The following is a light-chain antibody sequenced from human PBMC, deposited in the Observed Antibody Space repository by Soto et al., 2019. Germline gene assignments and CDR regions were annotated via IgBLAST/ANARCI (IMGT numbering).Light chain of an antibody. J-gene: IGKJ3*01. CDR3: QQYGRSPFT. CDR1: QSVSSY. V-gene: IGKV3-20*01. Sequence: EIVLTQSPGTLSLSKGETATLSCRASQSVSSYLAWYQQKPGQAPRLLIYDASSRATGVPDRFSASGSGTDFTLTISRLEPEDFAVYYCQQYGRSPFTFGPGTKVDIK. CDR2: DAS.